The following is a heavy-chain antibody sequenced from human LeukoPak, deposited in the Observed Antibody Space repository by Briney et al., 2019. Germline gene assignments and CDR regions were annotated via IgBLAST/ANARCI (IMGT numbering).Heavy chain of an antibody. D-gene: IGHD1-1*01. CDR3: ARILGTTDPFDY. Sequence: SVKASCKTSGYSFTGYYIHWVRQAHGQGLEWMGWINPSSGGTNYAQKFLGRVTLTRDTSVTTAYMELGSLRSDDTAIYYCARILGTTDPFDYWGQGTLVTVSS. V-gene: IGHV1-2*02. CDR2: INPSSGGT. CDR1: GYSFTGYY. J-gene: IGHJ4*02.